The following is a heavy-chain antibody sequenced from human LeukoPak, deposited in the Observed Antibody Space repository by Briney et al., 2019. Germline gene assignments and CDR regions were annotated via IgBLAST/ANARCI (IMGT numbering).Heavy chain of an antibody. D-gene: IGHD3-10*01. J-gene: IGHJ5*02. CDR2: IKKDGSEK. CDR1: GFTFSNYW. Sequence: GGSLRLSCAASGFTFSNYWMTWVRQAAGKGLEWVANIKKDGSEKNYVDSVKGRFTISRDNAKNSLYLQMNSLRAEDTAVYYCARAYYYGSGSYWFDPXGQGTLVTVSS. CDR3: ARAYYYGSGSYWFDP. V-gene: IGHV3-7*01.